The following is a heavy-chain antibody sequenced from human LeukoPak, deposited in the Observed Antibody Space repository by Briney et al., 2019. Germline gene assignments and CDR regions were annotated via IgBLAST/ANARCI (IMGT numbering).Heavy chain of an antibody. J-gene: IGHJ6*03. V-gene: IGHV4-34*01. CDR2: INHSGST. D-gene: IGHD2-2*02. Sequence: KTSETLSLTCAVYGGSFSGYYWSWIRQPPGKGLEWIGEINHSGSTNYNPSLKSRVTISVDTSKNQFSLKLSSVTAADTAVYYCARHGSGIVVVPAAIPEYYYYYMDVWGKGTTVTVSS. CDR1: GGSFSGYY. CDR3: ARHGSGIVVVPAAIPEYYYYYMDV.